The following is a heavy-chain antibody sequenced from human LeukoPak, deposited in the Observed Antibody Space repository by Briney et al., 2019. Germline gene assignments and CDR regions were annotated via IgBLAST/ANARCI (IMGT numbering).Heavy chain of an antibody. Sequence: GGSLRLSCAASGFTLSSHWMSWVRQAPGKGLEWVANIKQDGSEQYYVDSVRGRFTISRDNAKNSLYLQMNSLRAEDTAIYYCARESAGGPDYWGQGTLVIVSS. CDR1: GFTLSSHW. V-gene: IGHV3-7*05. J-gene: IGHJ4*02. CDR2: IKQDGSEQ. CDR3: ARESAGGPDY. D-gene: IGHD6-19*01.